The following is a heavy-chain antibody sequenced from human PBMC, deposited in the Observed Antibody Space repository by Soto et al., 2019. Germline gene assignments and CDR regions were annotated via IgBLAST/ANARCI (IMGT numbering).Heavy chain of an antibody. CDR2: MYHSGST. CDR1: S. CDR3: LHGLGIPAEPLFDL. J-gene: IGHJ2*01. Sequence: SGSWIQQPPGKGLEWIGYMYHSGSTYYNPSLKSRVTISIDRSKNQFSLKLSSVTSGRRRHTNSLHGLGIPAEPLFDL. V-gene: IGHV4-30-2*01. D-gene: IGHD1-7*01.